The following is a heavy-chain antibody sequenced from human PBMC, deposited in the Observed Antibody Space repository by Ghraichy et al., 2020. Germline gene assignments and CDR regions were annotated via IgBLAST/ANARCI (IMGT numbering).Heavy chain of an antibody. CDR1: GFTFSSYA. CDR2: ISGSGGST. CDR3: AGGGANWGWGY. Sequence: GESLNISCAASGFTFSSYAMSWVRQAPGKGLEWVSAISGSGGSTYYADSVKGRFTISRDNSKNTLYLQMNLLRAEDTAVYYCAGGGANWGWGYWGQGTLVTVSS. J-gene: IGHJ4*02. V-gene: IGHV3-23*01. D-gene: IGHD7-27*01.